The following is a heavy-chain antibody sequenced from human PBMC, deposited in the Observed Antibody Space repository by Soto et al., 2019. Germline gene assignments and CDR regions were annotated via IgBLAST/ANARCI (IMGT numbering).Heavy chain of an antibody. CDR3: ARNIVVVPAAPAGFDY. V-gene: IGHV1-3*01. CDR1: GYTFTSYA. J-gene: IGHJ4*02. Sequence: ASVKVSCKASGYTFTSYAMHWVRQAPGQRLEWMGWINAGNGNTKYSQKFQGRVTITRDTSASTAHMELSSLRSEDTAVYYCARNIVVVPAAPAGFDYWGQGTLVTVSS. CDR2: INAGNGNT. D-gene: IGHD2-2*01.